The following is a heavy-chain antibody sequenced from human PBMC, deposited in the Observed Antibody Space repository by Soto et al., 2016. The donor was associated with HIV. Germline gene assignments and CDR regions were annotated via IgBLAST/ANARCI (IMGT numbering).Heavy chain of an antibody. CDR2: INSDGSST. V-gene: IGHV3-74*01. J-gene: IGHJ6*02. Sequence: EVQLVESGGGLVQPGGSLRLSCAASGFTFSSYWMHWVRQAPGKGLVWVSRINSDGSSTSYADSVKGRFTISRDNAKNTLYLQMNSLRAEDTAVYYCAREGSSSWYKYYYGMDVWGQGPRSPSP. CDR1: GFTFSSYW. D-gene: IGHD6-13*01. CDR3: AREGSSSWYKYYYGMDV.